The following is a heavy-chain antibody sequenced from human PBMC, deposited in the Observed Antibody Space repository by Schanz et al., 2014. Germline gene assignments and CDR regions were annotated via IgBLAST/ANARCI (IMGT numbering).Heavy chain of an antibody. CDR2: VSSYDTTV. J-gene: IGHJ6*02. CDR1: GFTFADYY. D-gene: IGHD4-17*01. V-gene: IGHV3-11*04. Sequence: QVQLLESGGGLFKPGGSLRLSCAGSGFTFADYYMTWIRQAPGKGLEWISYVSSYDTTVSYADSVKGRFTISRDNAKNSLYLQMNSLRAEDTAVYFCARNYGGHSEESDRYGMDVWGQGTTVTVSS. CDR3: ARNYGGHSEESDRYGMDV.